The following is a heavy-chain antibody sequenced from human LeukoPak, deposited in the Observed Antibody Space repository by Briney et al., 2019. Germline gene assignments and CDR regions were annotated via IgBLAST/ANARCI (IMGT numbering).Heavy chain of an antibody. CDR3: ARWHSHGRYFDY. Sequence: SETLSLXCTVSGGSISGYHWNWIRQPPGQGLEWIGYTSDSGGHTDYKPSLKSRVAISVDTSKNQFSPKLTFATAADTAVYYCARWHSHGRYFDYWGQGALVTVSS. D-gene: IGHD2-21*01. J-gene: IGHJ4*02. CDR1: GGSISGYH. V-gene: IGHV4-59*01. CDR2: TSDSGGHT.